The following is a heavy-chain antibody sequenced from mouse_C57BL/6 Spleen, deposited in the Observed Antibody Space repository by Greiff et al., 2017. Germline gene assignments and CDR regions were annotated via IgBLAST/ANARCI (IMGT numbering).Heavy chain of an antibody. CDR1: GYTFTSYW. CDR2: IYPSDSET. CDR3: ARRGIYGSSYYFDY. J-gene: IGHJ2*01. V-gene: IGHV1-61*01. Sequence: QVQLQQPGAELVRPGSSVKPSCKASGYTFTSYWMDWVKQRPGQGLEWIGNIYPSDSETHYNQKFKDKATLTVDKSSSTAYMQLSSLTSEDSAVYYCARRGIYGSSYYFDYWGQGTTLTVSS. D-gene: IGHD1-1*01.